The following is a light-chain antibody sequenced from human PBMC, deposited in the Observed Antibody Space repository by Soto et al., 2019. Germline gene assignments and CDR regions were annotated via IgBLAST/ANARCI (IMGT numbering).Light chain of an antibody. V-gene: IGKV1-5*03. CDR3: QQYNVYWS. J-gene: IGKJ1*01. CDR2: RAS. CDR1: QGVNIW. Sequence: DVQMTQSPSTLSASVGDRVTITCRASQGVNIWLAWYQQKPGRAPKLLIHRASILESGVPSRFSGSGSGTEFTPTISSLHPDDFATYYCQQYNVYWSFGPGTKV.